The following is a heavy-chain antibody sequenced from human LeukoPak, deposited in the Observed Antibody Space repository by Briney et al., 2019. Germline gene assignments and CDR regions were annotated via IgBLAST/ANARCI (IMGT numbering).Heavy chain of an antibody. CDR3: TTLMSGRPDD. CDR1: GFTFSSYA. Sequence: GGSLRLSCTVSGFTFSSYAMNWVRQAPGKGLEWVSAISGRGGSTYYADSVKGRFTISRGNSRNTLYLQMNSLKTEDTAVYYCTTLMSGRPDDWGQGTLVTVSS. CDR2: ISGRGGST. D-gene: IGHD6-6*01. V-gene: IGHV3-23*01. J-gene: IGHJ4*02.